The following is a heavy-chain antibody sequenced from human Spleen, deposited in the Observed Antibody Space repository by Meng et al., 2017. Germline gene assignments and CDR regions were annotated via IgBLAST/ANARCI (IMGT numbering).Heavy chain of an antibody. CDR3: ARGGVTTVTSFDS. Sequence: QVQLQPCGAGLLKPSETLSLTCVVSGGFFSDYYWSWIRQPPGKGLEWIGEINHSGSTNYNPSLESRATISVDTSQNNLSLKLSSVTAADTAVYFCARGGVTTVTSFDSWGQGTLVTVSS. CDR2: INHSGST. CDR1: GGFFSDYY. V-gene: IGHV4-34*01. D-gene: IGHD4-17*01. J-gene: IGHJ4*02.